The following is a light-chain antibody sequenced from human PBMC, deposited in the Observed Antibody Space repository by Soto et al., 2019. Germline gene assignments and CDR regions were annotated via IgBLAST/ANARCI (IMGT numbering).Light chain of an antibody. Sequence: QSVLTQPPSVSAAPGQKLTISCSGSSFNIGNNYVSWYQQLPGTAPKLLIYDNNKRPSEIPDRFSGSKSGTSATLGITGLQTGDEADYYCGTWDSSLYALVFGGGTQLTVL. CDR2: DNN. J-gene: IGLJ3*02. CDR1: SFNIGNNY. CDR3: GTWDSSLYALV. V-gene: IGLV1-51*01.